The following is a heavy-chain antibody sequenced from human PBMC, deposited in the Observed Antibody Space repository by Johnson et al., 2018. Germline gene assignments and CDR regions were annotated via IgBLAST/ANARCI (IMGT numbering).Heavy chain of an antibody. CDR2: IGTAGDT. D-gene: IGHD7-27*01. J-gene: IGHJ6*02. CDR3: APGENYYYNMDV. V-gene: IGHV3-13*01. CDR1: GFTFSSYG. Sequence: VQLVQSGGGLVQPGRSLRLSCAASGFTFSSYGMHWVRQATGKGLEWVSAIGTAGDTYYPGSVKGRFTISRENAKNSLYLQMSSLRAGDTAVYYCAPGENYYYNMDVWGQGTTVTVSS.